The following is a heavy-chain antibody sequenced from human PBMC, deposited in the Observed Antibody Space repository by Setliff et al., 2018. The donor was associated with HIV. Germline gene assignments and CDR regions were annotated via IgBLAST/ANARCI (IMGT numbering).Heavy chain of an antibody. CDR2: IYYSGST. CDR1: GGSISSGDYY. J-gene: IGHJ3*02. D-gene: IGHD3-10*01. Sequence: LSLTCTVSGGSISSGDYYWSWIRQPPGKGLEWIGYIYYSGSTYYNPSLKSRVIISLDTSKNQFSLKLNSLTAADTAVYYCARSYYGSGNGAFDIWGQGTMVTVSS. V-gene: IGHV4-30-4*08. CDR3: ARSYYGSGNGAFDI.